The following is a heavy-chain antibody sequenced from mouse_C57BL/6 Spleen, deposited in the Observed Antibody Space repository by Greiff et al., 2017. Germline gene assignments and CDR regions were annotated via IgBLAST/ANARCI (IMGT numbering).Heavy chain of an antibody. Sequence: VQLKESGPGMVKPSQSLSLTCTVTGYSITSGYDWHWIRHFPGNKLEWMGYISYSGSTNYNPSLKSRISITHDTSKNHLFLKLNSVTTEDTATYYCARGSSHWYFDVWGTGTTVTVSS. CDR3: ARGSSHWYFDV. J-gene: IGHJ1*03. CDR1: GYSITSGYD. V-gene: IGHV3-1*01. CDR2: ISYSGST.